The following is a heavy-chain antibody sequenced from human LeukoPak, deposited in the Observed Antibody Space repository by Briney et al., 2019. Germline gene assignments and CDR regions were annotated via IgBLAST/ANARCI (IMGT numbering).Heavy chain of an antibody. D-gene: IGHD3-10*01. Sequence: SETLSLNCTVSGGSISTSYYWGWLRQPPGKGLEWIGSIYYSGSTYYNPSLKSRVTISVDTSKNQFSLKLSSVTAADTAVYYCARTRYYYNSRSYGAPYYFDCWGQGTLVTVSS. CDR3: ARTRYYYNSRSYGAPYYFDC. V-gene: IGHV4-39*01. CDR1: GGSISTSYY. J-gene: IGHJ4*02. CDR2: IYYSGST.